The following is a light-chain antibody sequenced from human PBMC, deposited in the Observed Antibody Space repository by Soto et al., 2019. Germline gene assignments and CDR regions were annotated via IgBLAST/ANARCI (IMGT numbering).Light chain of an antibody. Sequence: DIQMTQSPSSLSASVGDRVTITCRPSRGIGNALAWYQQKPGTVPKLLIHSASTLQSGVPSRFSGSGSGTDFTLTLSSLQPEDVASYYCQKYDSAPTFGPGTQVDSK. V-gene: IGKV1-27*01. CDR1: RGIGNA. CDR2: SAS. J-gene: IGKJ1*01. CDR3: QKYDSAPT.